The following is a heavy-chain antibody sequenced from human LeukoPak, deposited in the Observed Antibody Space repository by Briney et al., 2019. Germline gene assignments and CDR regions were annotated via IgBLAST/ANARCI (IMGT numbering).Heavy chain of an antibody. CDR2: ISSSSSYI. CDR3: ARGELLRAFDI. V-gene: IGHV3-21*04. Sequence: GGSLRLSCAASGFTFSSYSMNWVRQAPGKGLEWVSSISSSSSYIYYADSVKGRFTISRDNAKNSLYLQMNSLRAEDTSLYYCARGELLRAFDIWGQGTMVTVSS. J-gene: IGHJ3*02. CDR1: GFTFSSYS. D-gene: IGHD1-7*01.